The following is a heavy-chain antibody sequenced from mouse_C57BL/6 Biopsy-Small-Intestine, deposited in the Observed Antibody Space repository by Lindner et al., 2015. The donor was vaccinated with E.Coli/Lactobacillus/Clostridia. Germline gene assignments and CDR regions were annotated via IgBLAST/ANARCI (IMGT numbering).Heavy chain of an antibody. D-gene: IGHD2-5*01. J-gene: IGHJ3*01. CDR1: GYAFTNYL. Sequence: VQLQESGAELVRPGTSVKVSCKASGYAFTNYLIEWVKQRPGQGLEWIGMINPGGGGTQYNEKFKDKATLTADKSSNTAYMQLNSPTSEDSAVYFCAREGVTSWFAYWGQGTLVTVSA. CDR2: INPGGGGT. V-gene: IGHV1-54*01. CDR3: AREGVTSWFAY.